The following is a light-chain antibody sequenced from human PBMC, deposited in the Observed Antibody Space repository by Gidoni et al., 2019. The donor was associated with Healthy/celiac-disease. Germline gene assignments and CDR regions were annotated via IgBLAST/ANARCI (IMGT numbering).Light chain of an antibody. CDR2: ASS. Sequence: DIQMTQSPSSLSASVGDRVTITCRASQGISSWLAWYQQKPEKAPKSLIDASSSLQSGVPSRFSGSGSGTDFPLTISSLHPEDFATYYCQQYNSYPLPFGGGTKVEIK. V-gene: IGKV1D-16*01. J-gene: IGKJ4*01. CDR3: QQYNSYPLP. CDR1: QGISSW.